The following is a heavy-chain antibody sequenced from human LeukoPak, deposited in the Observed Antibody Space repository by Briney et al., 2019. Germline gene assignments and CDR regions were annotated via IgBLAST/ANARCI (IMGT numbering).Heavy chain of an antibody. D-gene: IGHD6-19*01. J-gene: IGHJ3*02. V-gene: IGHV4-31*11. CDR3: ARDHRSYSSGWYSPHAFDI. Sequence: PSETLSLTCAVYGGSFSGYYWSWIRQHPGKGLEWIGYVYYSGSTYYNPSLKSRVTISVDTSKNQFSLKLSSVTAADTDVYYCARDHRSYSSGWYSPHAFDIWGQGTMVTVSS. CDR1: GGSFSGYY. CDR2: VYYSGST.